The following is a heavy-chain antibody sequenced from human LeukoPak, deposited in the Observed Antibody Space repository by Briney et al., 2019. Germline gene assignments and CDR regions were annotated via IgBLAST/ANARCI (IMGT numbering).Heavy chain of an antibody. V-gene: IGHV1-69*05. Sequence: SVKVSCKASGGTFSSYAISWVRQAPGQGLEWMGGIIPIFGTANYAQKFQGRVTINTDESTSTAYMELSSLRSEDTAVYYCARGRRKLGDYFDYWGQGTLVTVSS. D-gene: IGHD7-27*01. CDR1: GGTFSSYA. CDR3: ARGRRKLGDYFDY. J-gene: IGHJ4*02. CDR2: IIPIFGTA.